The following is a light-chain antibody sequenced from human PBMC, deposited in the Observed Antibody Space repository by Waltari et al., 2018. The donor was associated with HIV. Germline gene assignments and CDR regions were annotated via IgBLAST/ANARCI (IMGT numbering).Light chain of an antibody. Sequence: QSALTQPASVSGSPVQSLTISCTDSISDMSTYNRFSCYQPFPGKAPKLIIHEFGNRPSGVSNRFSGSKSGNTASLTISGLQAEDEADYYCISYTTTNYYVFGPGTWVTVL. V-gene: IGLV2-14*01. CDR3: ISYTTTNYYV. CDR1: ISDMSTYNR. J-gene: IGLJ1*01. CDR2: EFG.